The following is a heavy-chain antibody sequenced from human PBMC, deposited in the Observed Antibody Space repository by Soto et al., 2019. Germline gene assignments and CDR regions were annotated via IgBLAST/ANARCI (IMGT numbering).Heavy chain of an antibody. D-gene: IGHD6-19*01. CDR1: GDSIKSNVW. CDR2: VFHKGIT. Sequence: QVQLQESGPRLVRPWGTLSVTCSVSGDSIKSNVWWSWVRQSPGKALEWIGEVFHKGITNYNPSLWGRVTMSVDKANNQFSLMFTSVTAADTGIYYCARDAAVPGEADRFDYWGQGILVTVSS. V-gene: IGHV4-4*02. J-gene: IGHJ4*02. CDR3: ARDAAVPGEADRFDY.